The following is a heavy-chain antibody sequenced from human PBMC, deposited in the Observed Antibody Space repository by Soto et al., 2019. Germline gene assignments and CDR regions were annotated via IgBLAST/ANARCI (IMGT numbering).Heavy chain of an antibody. Sequence: PSETLSLTCTFSGGSISSYYWSWIRQPPGKGLEWIGYIYYSGSTNYNPSLKSRVTISVDTSKNQFSLRLSSVTAADTAVYYCARYNRLIEDYWGRGTLVTVSS. V-gene: IGHV4-59*08. CDR2: IYYSGST. CDR3: ARYNRLIEDY. J-gene: IGHJ4*02. CDR1: GGSISSYY. D-gene: IGHD1-20*01.